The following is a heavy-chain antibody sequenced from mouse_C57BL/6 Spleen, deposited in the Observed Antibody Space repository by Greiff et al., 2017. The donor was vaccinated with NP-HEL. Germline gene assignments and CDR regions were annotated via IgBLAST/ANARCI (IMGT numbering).Heavy chain of an antibody. D-gene: IGHD4-1*02. CDR2: IWNGGGT. Sequence: VQGVESGPGLVAPSQSLSITCTVSGFSLTSYAISWVRQPPGKGLEWLGVIWNGGGTNYNSALKSRLSLSKDNSKSQVFLKMNSLQTDDTARYYCARNTLQLGPYAMDYWGQGTSVTVSS. CDR3: ARNTLQLGPYAMDY. CDR1: GFSLTSYA. V-gene: IGHV2-9-1*01. J-gene: IGHJ4*01.